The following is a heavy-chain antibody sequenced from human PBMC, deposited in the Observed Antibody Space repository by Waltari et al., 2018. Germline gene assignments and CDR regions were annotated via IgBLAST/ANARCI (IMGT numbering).Heavy chain of an antibody. CDR3: AREDYYGSGSYSRRYYYYYMDV. D-gene: IGHD3-10*01. V-gene: IGHV4-59*01. Sequence: QVQLQESGPGLVKPSETLSLTCTVSGGSISSYYWSWIRQPPGKGLEWIGYIYYSGSTNYNPSLNSRVTISVDTSKNQFSLKLSSVTAADTAVYYCAREDYYGSGSYSRRYYYYYMDVWGKGTTVTVSS. CDR2: IYYSGST. J-gene: IGHJ6*03. CDR1: GGSISSYY.